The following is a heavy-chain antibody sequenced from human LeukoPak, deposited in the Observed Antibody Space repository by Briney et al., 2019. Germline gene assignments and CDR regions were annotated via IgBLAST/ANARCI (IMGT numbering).Heavy chain of an antibody. CDR2: IRSKANNYAT. CDR3: SAGPSGWTEFFRH. Sequence: GGSLRLSCAASGFTFSNAWMSWVRQAPGKGLEWVARIRSKANNYATEYGASVKGRFTISRDDAKNTAYLQMNSLKTEDTAIYYCSAGPSGWTEFFRHWGQGTLVTVSS. J-gene: IGHJ1*01. D-gene: IGHD6-19*01. V-gene: IGHV3-73*01. CDR1: GFTFSNAW.